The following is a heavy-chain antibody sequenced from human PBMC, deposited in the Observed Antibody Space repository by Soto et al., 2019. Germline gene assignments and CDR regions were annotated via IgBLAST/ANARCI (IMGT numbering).Heavy chain of an antibody. Sequence: PGGSLRLSCAASGFTFSSYTMHWVRQAPGKGLEWVAVISYDGSNKYYTDSVKGRFTISRDNSKNTVSLQMNSLRAVDTAVYFCAAKPHPVSLPWGQGTLVTVSS. D-gene: IGHD3-10*01. CDR3: AAKPHPVSLP. V-gene: IGHV3-30-3*01. CDR2: ISYDGSNK. J-gene: IGHJ5*02. CDR1: GFTFSSYT.